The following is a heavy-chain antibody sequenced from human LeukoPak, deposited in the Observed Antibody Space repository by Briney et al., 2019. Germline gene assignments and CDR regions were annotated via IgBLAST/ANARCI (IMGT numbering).Heavy chain of an antibody. D-gene: IGHD1-1*01. CDR1: GFTFSSYG. Sequence: GGSLILSCAASGFTFSSYGMHWVRQAPGKGLEWVAVIWYDGSNKYYADSVKGRFTISRDNSKNTLYLQMNSLGADDTAVYYCAKGNWRYFDYWGQGTLVTVSS. J-gene: IGHJ4*02. CDR3: AKGNWRYFDY. V-gene: IGHV3-33*06. CDR2: IWYDGSNK.